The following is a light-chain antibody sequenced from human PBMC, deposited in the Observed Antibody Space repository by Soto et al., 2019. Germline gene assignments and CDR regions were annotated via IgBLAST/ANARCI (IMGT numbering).Light chain of an antibody. CDR3: QQYNNWLPT. J-gene: IGKJ1*01. CDR2: GAS. V-gene: IGKV3-15*01. Sequence: EIVMTQSPATLSVSPGERATLSCRASQSVSINLAWYQQKPGQARRLLIYGASTRATGIPARFSGSGSGTEFTLTISSLQSEDFAVYYCQQYNNWLPTFGQGTTVEIK. CDR1: QSVSIN.